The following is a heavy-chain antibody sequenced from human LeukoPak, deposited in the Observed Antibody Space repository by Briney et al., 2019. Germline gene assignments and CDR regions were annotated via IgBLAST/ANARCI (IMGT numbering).Heavy chain of an antibody. CDR1: GFTFSAFG. V-gene: IGHV3-30*18. J-gene: IGHJ4*02. Sequence: PGGSLRLSCAASGFTFSAFGMHWVRQAPGKGLEWVAVLSFDGLRQYYADAVRGRFIISRDVSKKTVFLQMDNLRTEDTATYYCVKSYGDHYLFEYWGQGTLVTVSS. CDR3: VKSYGDHYLFEY. D-gene: IGHD2-21*02. CDR2: LSFDGLRQ.